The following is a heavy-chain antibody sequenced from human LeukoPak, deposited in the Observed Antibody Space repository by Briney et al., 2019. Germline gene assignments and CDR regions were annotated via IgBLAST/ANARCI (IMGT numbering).Heavy chain of an antibody. CDR3: ARRRDLYSGSYYPFDY. CDR1: GYSFTSYW. Sequence: GESLKISCKGSGYSFTSYWIGWVRQMPGKGLKWMGIIYPGDSDARYSPSFQGQVTIAADKSISTAYLQWSSLKASDTAMYYCARRRDLYSGSYYPFDYWGQGTLVTVSS. CDR2: IYPGDSDA. J-gene: IGHJ4*02. D-gene: IGHD1-26*01. V-gene: IGHV5-51*01.